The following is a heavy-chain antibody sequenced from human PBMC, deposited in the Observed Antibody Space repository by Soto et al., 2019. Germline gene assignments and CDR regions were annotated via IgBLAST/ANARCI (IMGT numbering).Heavy chain of an antibody. CDR1: GFVFNTYG. J-gene: IGHJ4*02. Sequence: QVQLVESGGGVVQPGGSLRLSCAASGFVFNTYGMHWVRQAPGKGLEWVALISFDGSNKYYADSVKGRFTISRDNSKNTLYLQMDSLRTEDTARDHWAKDHHRWGQGTLVTVSS. V-gene: IGHV3-30*18. CDR3: AKDHHR. CDR2: ISFDGSNK.